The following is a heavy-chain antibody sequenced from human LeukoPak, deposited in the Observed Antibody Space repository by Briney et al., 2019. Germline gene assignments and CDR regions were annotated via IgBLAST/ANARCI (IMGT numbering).Heavy chain of an antibody. D-gene: IGHD6-13*01. CDR3: ARVETEGSSWYGVHYFDY. Sequence: SGTLSLTCTVSGYSINNGYYWGWIRQPPGKGLEWIGSIYHSGSTHYNPSLKSRVTISVDTSKNHFSLKLSSVTATDTAVYYCARVETEGSSWYGVHYFDYWGQGTQVTVSS. CDR2: IYHSGST. V-gene: IGHV4-38-2*02. J-gene: IGHJ4*02. CDR1: GYSINNGYY.